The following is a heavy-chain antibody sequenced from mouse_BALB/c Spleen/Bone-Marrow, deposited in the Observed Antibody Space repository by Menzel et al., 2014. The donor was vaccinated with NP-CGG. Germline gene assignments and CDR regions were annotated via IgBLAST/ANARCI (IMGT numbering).Heavy chain of an antibody. J-gene: IGHJ4*01. Sequence: VQGVESGAELVKPGASVKLSCKASGYTFTSYWMHWVKQRPGQGLEWIGEIDPSDSYTNYNQKFKGKATLTVDKSSSTAYMQLSSLTSEDSAVYYCALIYYGNYDYAMDYWGQGTSVTVSS. CDR1: GYTFTSYW. CDR3: ALIYYGNYDYAMDY. D-gene: IGHD2-1*01. V-gene: IGHV1-69*02. CDR2: IDPSDSYT.